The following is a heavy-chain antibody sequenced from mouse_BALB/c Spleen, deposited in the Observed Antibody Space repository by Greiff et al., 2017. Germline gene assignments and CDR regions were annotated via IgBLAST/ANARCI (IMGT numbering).Heavy chain of an antibody. CDR1: GFNIKDTY. J-gene: IGHJ3*01. V-gene: IGHV14-3*02. Sequence: EVKLQESGAELVKPGASVKLSCTASGFNIKDTYMHWVKQRPEQGLEWIGRIDPANGNTKYDPKFQGKATITADTSSNTAYLQLSSLTSEDTAVYYCARDYDAWFAYWGQGTLVTVSA. CDR3: ARDYDAWFAY. CDR2: IDPANGNT. D-gene: IGHD2-4*01.